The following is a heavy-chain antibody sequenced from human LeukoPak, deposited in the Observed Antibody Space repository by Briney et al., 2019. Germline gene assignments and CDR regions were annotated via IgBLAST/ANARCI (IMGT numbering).Heavy chain of an antibody. Sequence: SQTLSLTCTVSGGSISSGSYYWSRIRQPAGKGLEWIGRIYTSGSTNYNPSLKSRVTISVDASKNQFSLKLSSVTAADTAVYYCARDLSYGYDYFDYRGQGTLVTVSS. J-gene: IGHJ4*02. CDR1: GGSISSGSYY. D-gene: IGHD5-12*01. V-gene: IGHV4-61*02. CDR2: IYTSGST. CDR3: ARDLSYGYDYFDY.